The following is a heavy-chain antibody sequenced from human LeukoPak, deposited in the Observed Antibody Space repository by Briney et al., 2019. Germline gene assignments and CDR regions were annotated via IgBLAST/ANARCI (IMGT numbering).Heavy chain of an antibody. D-gene: IGHD6-19*01. CDR1: GFSISSYY. CDR2: IYYSGST. Sequence: PSETLSLTCTVSGFSISSYYWSWLRQPPGKGLEGFGYIYYSGSTNYNPSLKSRVTISVDTSKNQFSLKLSSVTAADTAVYYCARGSSDSSGWYNFDYGGQGTLVTVSS. V-gene: IGHV4-59*01. J-gene: IGHJ4*02. CDR3: ARGSSDSSGWYNFDY.